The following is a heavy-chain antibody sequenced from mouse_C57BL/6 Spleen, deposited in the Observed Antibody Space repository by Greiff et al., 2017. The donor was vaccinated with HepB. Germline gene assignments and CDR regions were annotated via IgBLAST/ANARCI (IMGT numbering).Heavy chain of an antibody. Sequence: QVQLQQSGAELVKPGASVKMSCKASGYTFTTYPIERMKQNHGKSLEWIGNFHPYNDDTKYNEKFKSKATLTVDTSSSTAYMQLSSLTSEDSAVYYCARWLREAWFAYWGQGTLVTVSA. J-gene: IGHJ3*01. CDR3: ARWLREAWFAY. D-gene: IGHD2-2*01. V-gene: IGHV1-47*01. CDR1: GYTFTTYP. CDR2: FHPYNDDT.